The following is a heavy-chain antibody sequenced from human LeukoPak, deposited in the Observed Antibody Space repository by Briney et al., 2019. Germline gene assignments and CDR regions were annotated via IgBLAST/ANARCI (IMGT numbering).Heavy chain of an antibody. CDR1: GYAFTSYG. V-gene: IGHV1-18*01. Sequence: ASVKVSCKASGYAFTSYGISWVRQAPGQGLEWMGWISAYNGNTNYAQKLQGRVTMTTDTSTSTAYMELRSLRFDDTAVYYCARGRGGGWHYYYYGMDVWGQGTTVTVSS. D-gene: IGHD6-19*01. CDR3: ARGRGGGWHYYYYGMDV. CDR2: ISAYNGNT. J-gene: IGHJ6*02.